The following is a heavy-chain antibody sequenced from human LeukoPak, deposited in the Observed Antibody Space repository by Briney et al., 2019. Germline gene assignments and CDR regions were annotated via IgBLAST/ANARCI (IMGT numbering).Heavy chain of an antibody. Sequence: SETLSLTCTVSGGSISSGGYYWSWIRQHPGKGLEWIGYIYYSGSTYYNPSLKSRVTISVDTSKNQSSLKLSSVTAADTAVYYRARSGYGDAFDIWGQGTMVTVSS. J-gene: IGHJ3*02. CDR1: GGSISSGGYY. D-gene: IGHD5-12*01. V-gene: IGHV4-31*03. CDR2: IYYSGST. CDR3: ARSGYGDAFDI.